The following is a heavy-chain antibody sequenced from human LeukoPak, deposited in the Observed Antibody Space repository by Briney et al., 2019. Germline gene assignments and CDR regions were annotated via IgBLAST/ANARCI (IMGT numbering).Heavy chain of an antibody. J-gene: IGHJ6*03. CDR3: ASCAPYYYYYMDV. CDR1: GYTFTGYY. Sequence: ASVKVSCKASGYTFTGYYMHWVRQAPGQGLEWMGWINTNTGNPTYAQGFTGRFVFSLDTSVSTAYLQISSLKAEDTAVYYCASCAPYYYYYMDVWGKGTTVTVSS. V-gene: IGHV7-4-1*02. CDR2: INTNTGNP.